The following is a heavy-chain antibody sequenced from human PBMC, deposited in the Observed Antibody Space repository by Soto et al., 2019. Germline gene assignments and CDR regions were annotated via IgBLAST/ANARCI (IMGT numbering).Heavy chain of an antibody. CDR1: GVSFDSFT. CDR2: FVPMFGSA. Sequence: GASVKVSCKPSGVSFDSFTFSWVRQAPGQGLEWMGGFVPMFGSASVAQRFQGRVRITADASTGIGYMELSDLRSDDSAIYYCAREDDTTGHYSWFDPSGPGTLVTVPS. D-gene: IGHD3-22*01. V-gene: IGHV1-69*13. J-gene: IGHJ5*02. CDR3: AREDDTTGHYSWFDP.